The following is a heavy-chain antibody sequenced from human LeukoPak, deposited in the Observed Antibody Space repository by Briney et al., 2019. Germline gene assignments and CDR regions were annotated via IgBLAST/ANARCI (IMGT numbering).Heavy chain of an antibody. CDR1: GGSISSYY. CDR2: IYTSGST. D-gene: IGHD6-6*01. V-gene: IGHV4-4*07. Sequence: SETLSLTCTVSGGSISSYYWSWIRQPAGKGLEWIGRIYTSGSTNYNPSLKSRVTMSVDTSKNQFALKLSSVTAADTAVYYCAREYSSSQSFDPWGQGTLVTVSS. J-gene: IGHJ5*02. CDR3: AREYSSSQSFDP.